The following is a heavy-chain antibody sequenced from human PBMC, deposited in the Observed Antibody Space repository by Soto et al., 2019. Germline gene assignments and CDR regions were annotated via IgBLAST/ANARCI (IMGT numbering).Heavy chain of an antibody. CDR1: GYSFSNYG. V-gene: IGHV1-18*01. D-gene: IGHD1-26*01. J-gene: IGHJ4*02. CDR2: ISVYDGKT. CDR3: AGAVPYSVGARLDY. Sequence: QVQLLQSGAEVKKPGASVKVSCKVSGYSFSNYGITWVRQAPGQGLEWMGGISVYDGKTAYAQKVQDRVTVTIDTSTSTAYMELRSLRSDDTAVYHCAGAVPYSVGARLDYWGQGTLVTVSS.